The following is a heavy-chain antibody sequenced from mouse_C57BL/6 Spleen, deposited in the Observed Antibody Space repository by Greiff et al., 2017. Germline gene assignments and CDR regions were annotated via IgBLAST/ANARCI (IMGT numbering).Heavy chain of an antibody. CDR2: IHPNSGST. Sequence: QVQLKQPGAELVKPGASVKLSCKASGYTFTSYWMNWVKQRPGQGLEWIGLIHPNSGSTNYNEKFKSKATLTVDKSASTAYMQLSSLTSDDSAVYYCAREATTDAMDYWGQGTSVTVSS. CDR3: AREATTDAMDY. J-gene: IGHJ4*01. CDR1: GYTFTSYW. V-gene: IGHV1-64*01. D-gene: IGHD1-1*01.